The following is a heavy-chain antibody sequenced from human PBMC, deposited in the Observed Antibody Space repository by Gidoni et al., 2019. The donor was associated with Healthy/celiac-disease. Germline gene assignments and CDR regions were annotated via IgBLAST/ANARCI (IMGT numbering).Heavy chain of an antibody. CDR3: ARDWDAMVRGELPGAFEI. J-gene: IGHJ3*02. D-gene: IGHD3-10*01. CDR2: TSPNSGGT. CDR1: GYTFTGSY. V-gene: IGHV1-2*02. Sequence: VQLVQSGAEVKKPGASVKVSCNASGYTFTGSYMHWVRQAPGPGLEWMGWTSPNSGGTNYAQKFQGRVTMTRDTSISTAYMELSRLRSDDTAVYYCARDWDAMVRGELPGAFEIWGQGTMVTVSS.